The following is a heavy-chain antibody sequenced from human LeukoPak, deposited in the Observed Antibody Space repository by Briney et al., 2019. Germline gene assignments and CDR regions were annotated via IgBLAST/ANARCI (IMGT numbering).Heavy chain of an antibody. Sequence: LRLSCAASGFTFDDYAMHWVRQPPGKGLEWIGYIYHSGSTYYNPSLKSRVTISVDRSKNQFSLKLSSVTAADTAVYYCARAASSGGAFYGMDVWGQGTTVTVSS. V-gene: IGHV4-30-2*01. CDR3: ARAASSGGAFYGMDV. J-gene: IGHJ6*02. CDR1: GFTFDDYA. CDR2: IYHSGST. D-gene: IGHD2-15*01.